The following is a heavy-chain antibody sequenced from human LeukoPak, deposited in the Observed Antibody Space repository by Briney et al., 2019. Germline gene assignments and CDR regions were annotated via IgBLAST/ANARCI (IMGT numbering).Heavy chain of an antibody. CDR2: VSGSGTTT. D-gene: IGHD3-22*01. CDR3: AKGDDSSGRNWFDS. CDR1: GVTLSNYG. Sequence: GGSLRFSCAVSGVTLSNYGMSWVRQAPGKGLEWVSAVSGSGTTTHNADSVEGRFSSSRDNSKNTLFLHMNSLRVDDTAVYYCAKGDDSSGRNWFDSWGQGTLVTVSS. V-gene: IGHV3-23*01. J-gene: IGHJ5*01.